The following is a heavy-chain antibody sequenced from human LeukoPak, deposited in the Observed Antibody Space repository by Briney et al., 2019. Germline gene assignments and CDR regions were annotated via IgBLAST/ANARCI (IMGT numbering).Heavy chain of an antibody. Sequence: GGSLRLSCAASGFTFSSYTMNWVRQAPGKGLEWVSYISRGSSTIYYADSVKGRFTISRDNAKNSLYLQMNSLRDEDTAVYYCARECGGDCYTWFDPWGKGTLVPVSS. D-gene: IGHD2-21*02. J-gene: IGHJ5*02. CDR3: ARECGGDCYTWFDP. CDR1: GFTFSSYT. CDR2: ISRGSSTI. V-gene: IGHV3-48*02.